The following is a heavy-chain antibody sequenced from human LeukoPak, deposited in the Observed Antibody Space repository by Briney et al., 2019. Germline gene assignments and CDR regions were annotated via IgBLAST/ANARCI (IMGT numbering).Heavy chain of an antibody. CDR1: GGTFSSYA. J-gene: IGHJ4*02. V-gene: IGHV1-69*13. D-gene: IGHD6-19*01. Sequence: VASVNVSCKASGGTFSSYAISWVRQAPGQGLEWMGGIIPIFGTANYAQKFQGRVTITADESTSTAYMELSSLRSEDTAVYYCAGPYSSGQFDYWGQGTLVTVSS. CDR3: AGPYSSGQFDY. CDR2: IIPIFGTA.